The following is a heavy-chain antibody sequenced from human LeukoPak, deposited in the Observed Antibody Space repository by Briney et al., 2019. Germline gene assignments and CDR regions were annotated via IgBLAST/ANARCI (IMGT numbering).Heavy chain of an antibody. J-gene: IGHJ4*02. CDR1: GGTFSSYA. CDR2: IIPIFGTA. V-gene: IGHV1-69*06. CDR3: ARIARKLLPEDY. Sequence: SVKVSCKASGGTFSSYAISWVRQAPGQGLEWMGRIIPIFGTANYAQKFQGRVTITADKSTSTAYMKLSSLGSEDTAVYYCARIARKLLPEDYWGQGTLVTVSS. D-gene: IGHD2-15*01.